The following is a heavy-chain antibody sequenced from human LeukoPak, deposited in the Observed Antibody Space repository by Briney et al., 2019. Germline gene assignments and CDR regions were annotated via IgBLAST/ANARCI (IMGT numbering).Heavy chain of an antibody. CDR2: IYHSGST. Sequence: SGTLSLTCAVSGGSISSSNWWSWVRQPPGKGLEWIGEIYHSGSTNYNPSLKSRVTISVDKSKNQFSLKLSSVTAADTAVYYCARHRYCTNGVCYDNWFDPWGQGTLVTVSS. CDR3: ARHRYCTNGVCYDNWFDP. CDR1: GGSISSSNW. D-gene: IGHD2-8*01. J-gene: IGHJ5*02. V-gene: IGHV4-4*02.